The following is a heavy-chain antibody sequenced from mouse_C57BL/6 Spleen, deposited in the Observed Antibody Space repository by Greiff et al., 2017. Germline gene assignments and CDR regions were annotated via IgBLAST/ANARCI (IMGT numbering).Heavy chain of an antibody. J-gene: IGHJ4*01. CDR3: ARGPYDGYDASYAMDY. Sequence: QVQLQQSGAELARPGASVKMSCKASGYTFTSYTMHWVKQRPGQGLEWIGYINPSSGYTKYNQKFKDKATLTADKSSSTAYMQLSSLTSDDSAVYYCARGPYDGYDASYAMDYWGQGTSVTVSS. V-gene: IGHV1-4*01. CDR1: GYTFTSYT. CDR2: INPSSGYT. D-gene: IGHD2-3*01.